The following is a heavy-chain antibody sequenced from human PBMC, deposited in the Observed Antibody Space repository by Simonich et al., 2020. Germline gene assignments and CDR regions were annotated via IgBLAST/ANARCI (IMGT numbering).Heavy chain of an antibody. V-gene: IGHV1-2*02. CDR2: INTKSGST. J-gene: IGHJ4*02. D-gene: IGHD7-27*01. Sequence: QVQLVQSGAEGKKPEASVKVSCKASVYTFNGYYMHWWRQAPGLGLDGRGCINTKSGSTNNSQKFQGRFTMTRDTSISTAYMELSRLRSDDTAVYYCARGYWGYYFDYWGQGTLVTVSS. CDR1: VYTFNGYY. CDR3: ARGYWGYYFDY.